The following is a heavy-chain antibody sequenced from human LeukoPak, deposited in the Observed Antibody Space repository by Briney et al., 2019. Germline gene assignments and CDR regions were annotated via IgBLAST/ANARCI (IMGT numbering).Heavy chain of an antibody. CDR2: ISSTRPTI. D-gene: IGHD3-22*01. CDR3: AKGAEEGVVITSVYYYYMDV. Sequence: GGSLRLSCAASGFSFSSYNMNWVRQAPGKGLEWISYISSTRPTIYYADSVKGRFTISRDDAKSSLYLQMNSLRVEDTAVYYCAKGAEEGVVITSVYYYYMDVWGKGTTVAISS. V-gene: IGHV3-48*01. CDR1: GFSFSSYN. J-gene: IGHJ6*03.